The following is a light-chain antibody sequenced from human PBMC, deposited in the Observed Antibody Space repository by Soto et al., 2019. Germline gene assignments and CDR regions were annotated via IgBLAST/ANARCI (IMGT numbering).Light chain of an antibody. Sequence: QSVLTQPASVSGSPGQSTTISCTGTNSDVGGYKFVSWYQHHPGKAPKLMIYEVSNRPSGVSNRFSGSKSGNTASLTISGLQAEDEADYYCSSYTISSTLIFGGGTKLTVL. V-gene: IGLV2-14*01. CDR2: EVS. CDR1: NSDVGGYKF. J-gene: IGLJ2*01. CDR3: SSYTISSTLI.